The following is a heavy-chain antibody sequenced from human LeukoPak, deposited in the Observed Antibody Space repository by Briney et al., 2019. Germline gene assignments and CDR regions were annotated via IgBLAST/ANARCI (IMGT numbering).Heavy chain of an antibody. CDR2: IKQDGSEK. CDR1: GFTFSSYW. Sequence: GGSLRLSCAASGFTFSSYWMSWVRQAPGKGLEWVANIKQDGSEKYYVDSVKGRFTISRDNAKNSLYLQMNSLRAEDTAVYYCARDSLVSLRYCSSTSCYNYYYYYMDVWGKGTTVTVSS. J-gene: IGHJ6*03. D-gene: IGHD2-2*02. V-gene: IGHV3-7*01. CDR3: ARDSLVSLRYCSSTSCYNYYYYYMDV.